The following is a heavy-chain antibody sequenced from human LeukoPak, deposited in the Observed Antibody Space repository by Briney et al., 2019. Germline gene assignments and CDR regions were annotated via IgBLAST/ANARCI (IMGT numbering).Heavy chain of an antibody. J-gene: IGHJ4*02. D-gene: IGHD4-23*01. CDR1: GFTFSSYE. CDR3: ARATVVSTMDY. Sequence: GGSLRLSCAASGFTFSSYEMNWVRQAPGKGLEWVSYISSSGSTIYYADSVKGRFTISRDNAKNSLYLQMNSLRAGDTAVYYCARATVVSTMDYWGQGTLVTVSS. V-gene: IGHV3-48*03. CDR2: ISSSGSTI.